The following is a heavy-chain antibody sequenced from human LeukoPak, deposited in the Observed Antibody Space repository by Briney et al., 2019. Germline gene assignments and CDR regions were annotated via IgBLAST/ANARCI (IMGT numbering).Heavy chain of an antibody. CDR3: ARSDYDFWSGYSQGWFDP. V-gene: IGHV4-59*01. J-gene: IGHJ5*02. CDR1: GGPISRYY. Sequence: SETLSLTCTVSGGPISRYYWRWIRQPPGKGLEWIGYIYYSGSTNYNPSLKSRVTISVDTSKNQFSLKLSSVTAADTAVYYCARSDYDFWSGYSQGWFDPWGQGTLVTVSS. CDR2: IYYSGST. D-gene: IGHD3-3*01.